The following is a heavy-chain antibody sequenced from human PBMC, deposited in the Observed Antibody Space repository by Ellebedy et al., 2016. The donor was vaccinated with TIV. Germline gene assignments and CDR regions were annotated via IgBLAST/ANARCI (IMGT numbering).Heavy chain of an antibody. Sequence: TETLSLTXTVSGGSISGSYWSWIRQPAEKGLEWIGRIKTTGSTNYNPSLKSRVTISLDTSQNQVSLKLNSATATDTATYYCLRHVSIVGPSELDHWGQGTLVTVSS. CDR3: LRHVSIVGPSELDH. J-gene: IGHJ4*02. CDR2: IKTTGST. D-gene: IGHD1-26*01. V-gene: IGHV4-4*07. CDR1: GGSISGSY.